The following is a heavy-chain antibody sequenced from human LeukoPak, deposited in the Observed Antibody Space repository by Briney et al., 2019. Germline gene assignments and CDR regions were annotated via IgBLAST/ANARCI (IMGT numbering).Heavy chain of an antibody. Sequence: SESLSLTCTVSGGSISSSSYYWGWIRQPPGKGLEWSVSISYSGSTYYNPSLKSRVPISVDTSKNQFSLKLSSVTAADTAVYYCARALTFGGVIVALDYWGQGTLVTVSS. J-gene: IGHJ4*02. V-gene: IGHV4-39*07. D-gene: IGHD3-16*02. CDR3: ARALTFGGVIVALDY. CDR1: GGSISSSSYY. CDR2: ISYSGST.